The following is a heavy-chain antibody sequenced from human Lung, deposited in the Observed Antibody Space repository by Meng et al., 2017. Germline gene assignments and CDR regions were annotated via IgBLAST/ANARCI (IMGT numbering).Heavy chain of an antibody. CDR2: IDSGNGNR. V-gene: IGHV1-18*01. J-gene: IGHJ4*02. CDR1: GYTFTTYG. D-gene: IGHD6-19*01. CDR3: ARDRQWLFDY. Sequence: QVHLVQSGLEVKKPGASGKVSCKASGYTFTTYGISCLRQAPGQGLEWMGWIDSGNGNRDFAEKFQDRLTMSNDTSSSTVYMELTRLTSDDTAVYYCARDRQWLFDYWGQGALVTVSS.